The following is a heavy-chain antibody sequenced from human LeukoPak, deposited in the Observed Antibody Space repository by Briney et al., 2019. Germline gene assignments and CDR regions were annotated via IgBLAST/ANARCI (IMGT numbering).Heavy chain of an antibody. D-gene: IGHD1-26*01. V-gene: IGHV3-23*01. CDR2: ISGSGGST. CDR3: AKVKRGAGYNWFDP. Sequence: PGGSLRLSCAASGFTFSSYAMSWVRQAPGKGLEWVSAISGSGGSTYYADSVKGRFTISRDNSKSTLYLQMNSLRAEDTAVYYCAKVKRGAGYNWFDPWGQGTLVTVSS. CDR1: GFTFSSYA. J-gene: IGHJ5*02.